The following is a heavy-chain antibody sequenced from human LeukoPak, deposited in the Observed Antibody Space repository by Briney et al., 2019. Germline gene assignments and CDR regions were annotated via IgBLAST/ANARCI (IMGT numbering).Heavy chain of an antibody. CDR3: AKGKVVTGTDY. CDR1: GFTFINCA. D-gene: IGHD2-21*02. Sequence: GGSLRLSCAAAGFTFINCAMSWVRQAPGKGLEWVSAISGGGGSTYYADPVKGRFTITRNNSKNTLYLQMNSLTAEDSAIYYCAKGKVVTGTDYWGQGTLVTVSS. CDR2: ISGGGGST. V-gene: IGHV3-23*01. J-gene: IGHJ4*02.